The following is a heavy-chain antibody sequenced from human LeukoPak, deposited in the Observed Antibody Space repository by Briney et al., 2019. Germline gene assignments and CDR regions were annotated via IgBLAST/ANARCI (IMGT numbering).Heavy chain of an antibody. Sequence: GGSLRLSCAASGFTFDDYTMHWVRQAPGKGLEWVSLISWDGGSTYYADSVKGRFTISRDNSKNSLYLQMNSLRAEDTALYYCAKDDLRGLVPGSYFDYWGQGTLVTVSS. J-gene: IGHJ4*02. CDR3: AKDDLRGLVPGSYFDY. CDR1: GFTFDDYT. D-gene: IGHD6-19*01. CDR2: ISWDGGST. V-gene: IGHV3-43*01.